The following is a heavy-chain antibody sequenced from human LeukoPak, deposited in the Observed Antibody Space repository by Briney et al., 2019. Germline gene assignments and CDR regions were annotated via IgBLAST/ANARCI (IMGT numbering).Heavy chain of an antibody. J-gene: IGHJ6*03. CDR1: GGSISSYS. D-gene: IGHD3-9*01. Sequence: SETLSLTCTVSGGSISSYSWSWIRQPAGKGLEWIGRIFSSGSTKYNPSLKSRVTISVDTSKNQFSLKLSSVTAADTAVYYCARNLGDYDILTGYSPLYYMDVWGKGTTVTISS. CDR3: ARNLGDYDILTGYSPLYYMDV. CDR2: IFSSGST. V-gene: IGHV4-4*07.